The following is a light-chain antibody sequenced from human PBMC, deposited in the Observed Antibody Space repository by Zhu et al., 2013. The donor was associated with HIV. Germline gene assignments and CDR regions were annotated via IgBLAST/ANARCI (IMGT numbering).Light chain of an antibody. CDR2: EVS. J-gene: IGLJ2*01. CDR3: SSYAGSNNSPL. Sequence: QSALTQPASVSGSPGQSITIPCTGTSSDVGGYDYVSWYQQHPGKAPKLIIYEVSKRPSGVPDRFSGSKSGNTASLTVSGLQAEDEADYYCSSYAGSNNSPLFGGGTKLTVL. V-gene: IGLV2-8*01. CDR1: SSDVGGYDY.